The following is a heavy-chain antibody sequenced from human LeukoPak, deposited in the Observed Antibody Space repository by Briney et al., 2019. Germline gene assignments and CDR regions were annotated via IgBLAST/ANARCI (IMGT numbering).Heavy chain of an antibody. V-gene: IGHV4-59*12. Sequence: KSSETLSLTCTVSGGSISSYYWSWIRQPPGKGLEWIGYIYYSGSTNYNPSLKSRVTISVDTSKNQFSLKLSSVTAADTAVYYCARGSTSGSDYWGQGTLVTVSS. J-gene: IGHJ4*02. CDR3: ARGSTSGSDY. CDR1: GGSISSYY. CDR2: IYYSGST. D-gene: IGHD3-10*01.